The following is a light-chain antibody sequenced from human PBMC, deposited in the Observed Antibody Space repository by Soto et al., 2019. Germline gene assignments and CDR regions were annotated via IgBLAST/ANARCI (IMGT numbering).Light chain of an antibody. CDR3: QQYGTSPN. CDR1: QAVSSIL. V-gene: IGKV3-20*01. CDR2: GAS. J-gene: IGKJ4*01. Sequence: EVVLTQSPGTLSLSPGERATLSCRASQAVSSILLAWYQQKPGQAPRLLIYGASSRATGIPDRFSGSGSGTDFTLTVSRLEPEDFAVYYCQQYGTSPNFGGGTKVEIK.